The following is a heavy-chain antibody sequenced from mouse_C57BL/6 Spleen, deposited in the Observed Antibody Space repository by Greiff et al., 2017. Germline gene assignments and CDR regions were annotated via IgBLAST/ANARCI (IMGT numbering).Heavy chain of an antibody. J-gene: IGHJ2*01. D-gene: IGHD1-1*01. CDR2: IDPEDGET. CDR1: GFKFKDYY. Sequence: FTLQQSGQELVKPGASVKLSCKASGFKFKDYYMPWVKQRPDKGREWIGGIDPEDGETKYAPKIRGKATITADTSSNTAYLRLSSLTSEDTAVYYCAREEGITTVDFDYWGQGTTLTVSS. V-gene: IGHV14-2*02. CDR3: AREEGITTVDFDY.